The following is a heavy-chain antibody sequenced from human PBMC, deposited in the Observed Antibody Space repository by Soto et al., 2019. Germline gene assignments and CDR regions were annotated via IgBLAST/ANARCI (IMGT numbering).Heavy chain of an antibody. V-gene: IGHV3-30-3*01. CDR1: GFTFSNFE. D-gene: IGHD3-3*01. CDR3: AREYYDFWSGYYSPFTNYYYGMDV. CDR2: ISYDGSNK. J-gene: IGHJ6*02. Sequence: PGGSLRLSCAASGFTFSNFEMHWVRQAPGKGLEWVAVISYDGSNKYYADSVKGRFTISRDNSKNTLYLQMNSLRAEDTAVYYCAREYYDFWSGYYSPFTNYYYGMDVWGQGTTVTVSS.